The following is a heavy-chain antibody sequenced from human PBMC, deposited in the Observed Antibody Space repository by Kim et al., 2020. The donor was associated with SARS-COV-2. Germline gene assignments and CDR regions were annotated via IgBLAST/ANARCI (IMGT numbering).Heavy chain of an antibody. D-gene: IGHD6-19*01. V-gene: IGHV4-34*01. CDR2: INHSGST. Sequence: SETLSLTCAVYGGSFSGYYWSWIRQPPGKGLEWIGEINHSGSTNYNPSLRSRVTISVDTSKNQFSLKLGSVTAADTAVYYCARSNSGWYHYWGQGTLVTV. CDR3: ARSNSGWYHY. J-gene: IGHJ4*02. CDR1: GGSFSGYY.